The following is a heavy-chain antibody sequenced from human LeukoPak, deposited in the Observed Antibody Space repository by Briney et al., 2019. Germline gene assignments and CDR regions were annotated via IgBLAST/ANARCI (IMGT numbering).Heavy chain of an antibody. CDR3: AKGYCSGGSCSPDY. D-gene: IGHD2-15*01. CDR1: GFTFSSYA. V-gene: IGHV3-23*01. CDR2: ISGSGGST. J-gene: IGHJ4*02. Sequence: GGSLRLSCAASGFTFSSYAMSWVRQAPGKGLGWVSAISGSGGSTYYADSVKGRFTISRDNSKNTLYLQMNSLRAEDTAVYYCAKGYCSGGSCSPDYWGQGTLVTVSS.